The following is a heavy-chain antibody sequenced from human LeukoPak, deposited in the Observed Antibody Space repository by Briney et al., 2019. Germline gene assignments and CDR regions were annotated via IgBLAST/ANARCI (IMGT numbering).Heavy chain of an antibody. Sequence: ASVKVSCKASGYTSTGYYMHWVRQAPGQGLEWMGWINPNSGGTNYAQKFQGRVTMTRDTSISTAYMELSRLRSDDTAVYYCARGSGYSSGWYGYWGQGTLVTVSS. V-gene: IGHV1-2*02. CDR1: GYTSTGYY. D-gene: IGHD6-19*01. CDR2: INPNSGGT. CDR3: ARGSGYSSGWYGY. J-gene: IGHJ4*02.